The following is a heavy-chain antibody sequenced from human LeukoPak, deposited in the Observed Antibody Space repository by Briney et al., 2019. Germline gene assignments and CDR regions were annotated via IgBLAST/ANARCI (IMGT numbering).Heavy chain of an antibody. CDR3: TRGPYSSGWYPSAFDI. V-gene: IGHV3-66*02. CDR1: GLTVSGNH. J-gene: IGHJ3*02. CDR2: IYSGGST. Sequence: GGSLRLSCAAPGLTVSGNHMSWVRQAPGKGLEWVSVIYSGGSTYYADSVKGRFTISRDNSKSTLYLQMNSLRAEDTAVYYCTRGPYSSGWYPSAFDIWGQGTMVTVSS. D-gene: IGHD6-19*01.